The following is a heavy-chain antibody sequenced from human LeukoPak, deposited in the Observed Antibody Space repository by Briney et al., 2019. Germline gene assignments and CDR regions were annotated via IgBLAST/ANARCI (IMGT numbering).Heavy chain of an antibody. D-gene: IGHD4-23*01. V-gene: IGHV4-31*03. Sequence: PSQTLSLTCTVSGGSISSGGYYWSWIRQHPGQGLEWIGYIYYSGSTYYNPSLKSRVTISVDTSKNQFSLKLSSVTAADTAVYYCARDLVPAGGIGYWGQGTLVTVSS. J-gene: IGHJ4*02. CDR2: IYYSGST. CDR3: ARDLVPAGGIGY. CDR1: GGSISSGGYY.